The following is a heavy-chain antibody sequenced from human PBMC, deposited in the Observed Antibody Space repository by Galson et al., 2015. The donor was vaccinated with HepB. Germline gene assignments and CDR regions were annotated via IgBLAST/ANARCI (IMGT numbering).Heavy chain of an antibody. Sequence: TLSLTCSVSGDSISSNNYYWTWIRQPVGKALEWIGRTYTSGSVDYNPSLKSRVTMSVDTSKSQFSLRLNSVTAADTAVYYCARDRTISGYFDYWGQGTLVTVSS. CDR1: GDSISSNNYY. J-gene: IGHJ4*02. CDR2: TYTSGSV. D-gene: IGHD1-1*01. V-gene: IGHV4-61*02. CDR3: ARDRTISGYFDY.